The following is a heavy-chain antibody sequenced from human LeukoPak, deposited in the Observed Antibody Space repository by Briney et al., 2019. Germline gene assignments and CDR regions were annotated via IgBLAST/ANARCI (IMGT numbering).Heavy chain of an antibody. CDR2: VYYTGNT. CDR3: STSTGTTYNSFDP. Sequence: SATLSLTCTVSGGSISSSSYYWGWIRQPPGKGLEYIGSVYYTGNTYYNPSLKSRVTISVDTSKIQFSLKLNSVTAADTAVYYCSTSTGTTYNSFDPWGQGTLVTVSS. D-gene: IGHD4-11*01. CDR1: GGSISSSSYY. J-gene: IGHJ5*02. V-gene: IGHV4-39*07.